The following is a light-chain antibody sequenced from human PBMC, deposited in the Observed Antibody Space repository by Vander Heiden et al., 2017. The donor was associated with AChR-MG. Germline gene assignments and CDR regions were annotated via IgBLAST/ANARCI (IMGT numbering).Light chain of an antibody. CDR1: SSDVGRYHY. CDR3: RSYTSSSTRVV. J-gene: IGLJ2*01. Sequence: QSALTQPASVSGCPGRSVNISCTGTSSDVGRYHYVSWYQQHPGKAPKLMIYDVSNRPSGVSNRFSGSKSGNTASLTISGLQAEDEADYYCRSYTSSSTRVVFGGGTKLTVL. V-gene: IGLV2-14*03. CDR2: DVS.